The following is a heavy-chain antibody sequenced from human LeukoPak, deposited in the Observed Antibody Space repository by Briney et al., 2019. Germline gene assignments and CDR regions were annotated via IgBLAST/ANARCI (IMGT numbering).Heavy chain of an antibody. CDR2: ISWNSGSI. D-gene: IGHD3-9*01. Sequence: PGRSLRLSCAASGFTFDDYAMHWVRQAPGKDLEWVSGISWNSGSIGYADSVKGRFTISRDNAKNSLYLQMNSLRAEDTALYYCAKEKGYYDILTGYSPFDYWGQGTLVTVSS. V-gene: IGHV3-9*01. J-gene: IGHJ4*02. CDR3: AKEKGYYDILTGYSPFDY. CDR1: GFTFDDYA.